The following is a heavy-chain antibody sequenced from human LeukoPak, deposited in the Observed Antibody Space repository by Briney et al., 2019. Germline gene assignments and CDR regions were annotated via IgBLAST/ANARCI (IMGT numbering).Heavy chain of an antibody. CDR3: ASSTSRAGGPGGHSFDY. CDR1: GFTFSNYA. CDR2: ISSSSSYM. V-gene: IGHV3-21*01. J-gene: IGHJ4*02. D-gene: IGHD2-2*01. Sequence: GGSLRLSCAASGFTFSNYAMGWVRQAPGKGLEWVSSISSSSSYMYYADSLRGRFTISRDNAKNSLYLQMNSLRAEDTAVYYCASSTSRAGGPGGHSFDYWGQGTLVTVSS.